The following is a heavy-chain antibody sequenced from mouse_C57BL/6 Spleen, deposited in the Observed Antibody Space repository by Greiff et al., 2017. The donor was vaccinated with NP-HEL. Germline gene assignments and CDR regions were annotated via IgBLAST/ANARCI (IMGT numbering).Heavy chain of an antibody. CDR1: GYTFTDYE. J-gene: IGHJ4*01. D-gene: IGHD1-1*01. CDR3: TYYYGSSYEGHYYAMDY. Sequence: VQLQQSGAELVRPGASVTLSCKASGYTFTDYEMHWVKQTPVHGLEWIGAIDPETGGTAYNQKFKGKAILTADKSSSTAYMELRSLTSEDSAVYYCTYYYGSSYEGHYYAMDYWGQGTSVTVSS. CDR2: IDPETGGT. V-gene: IGHV1-15*01.